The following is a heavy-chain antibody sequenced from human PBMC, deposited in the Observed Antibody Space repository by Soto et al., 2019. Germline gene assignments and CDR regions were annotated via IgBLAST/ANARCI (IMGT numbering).Heavy chain of an antibody. CDR1: GYTFTSYG. J-gene: IGHJ1*01. CDR2: ISPLKGRT. D-gene: IGHD4-17*01. V-gene: IGHV1-18*04. CDR3: AMDYGDRPEYFKH. Sequence: QVQLVQSGPDLKRPGASMKVSCKASGYTFTSYGISWVRQAPGQGLEWMAWISPLKGRTQYSQKAQGRVTLSTDTSSNTADIEATTLGVDDTAVYYCAMDYGDRPEYFKHWGQGTLVTFS.